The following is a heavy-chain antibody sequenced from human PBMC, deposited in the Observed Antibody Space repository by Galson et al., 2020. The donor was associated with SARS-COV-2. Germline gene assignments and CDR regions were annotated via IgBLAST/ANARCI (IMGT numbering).Heavy chain of an antibody. D-gene: IGHD3-22*01. CDR1: GGSISSSSYY. CDR2: IYYSGST. Sequence: SETLSLTCTVSGGSISSSSYYWGWIRQPPGKGLEWIGSIYYSGSTYYNPSLKSRVTISVDTSKNQFSLKLSSVTAADTAVYYCARLTWLRVYFDYWGQGTLVTVSS. J-gene: IGHJ4*02. V-gene: IGHV4-39*07. CDR3: ARLTWLRVYFDY.